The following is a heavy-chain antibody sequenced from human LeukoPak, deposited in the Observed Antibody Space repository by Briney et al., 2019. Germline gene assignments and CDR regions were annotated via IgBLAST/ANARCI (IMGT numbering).Heavy chain of an antibody. J-gene: IGHJ4*02. CDR2: ISAYNGNT. CDR3: ARVGPPAGLYILTGYYDC. V-gene: IGHV1-18*01. CDR1: GYTFTSYG. D-gene: IGHD3-9*01. Sequence: ASVKVSCKASGYTFTSYGISWVRQAPGQGLEWMGWISAYNGNTNYAQKLQGRVTMTTDTSTSTAYMELRSLRSDDTAVYYCARVGPPAGLYILTGYYDCWGQGTLVTVSS.